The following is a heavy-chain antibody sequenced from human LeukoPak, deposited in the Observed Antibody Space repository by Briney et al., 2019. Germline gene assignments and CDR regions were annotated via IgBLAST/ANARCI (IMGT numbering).Heavy chain of an antibody. J-gene: IGHJ5*02. V-gene: IGHV1-2*02. D-gene: IGHD3-3*01. Sequence: ASVKVSCKASGYTFTGYYMHWVRQAPGQGLEWMGWINPNSGGTNYAQKFQGRVTMTRDTSISTAYMELSRLRSDDTAVHYCARSLDFGVVPGGWFDPWGQGTLVTVSS. CDR2: INPNSGGT. CDR1: GYTFTGYY. CDR3: ARSLDFGVVPGGWFDP.